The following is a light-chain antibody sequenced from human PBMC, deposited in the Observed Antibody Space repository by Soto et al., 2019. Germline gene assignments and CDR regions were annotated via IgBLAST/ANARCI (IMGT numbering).Light chain of an antibody. CDR1: QSVSSW. CDR2: KAS. J-gene: IGKJ1*01. CDR3: QQYDTYST. Sequence: DIQMTQSPSTLSASVGDRVTITCRSSQSVSSWLAWYQQKPGKAPKLLIYKASNLESEVPSRFSGSGSGTEFTLTISGLQPDDFATYYCQQYDTYSTFGQGTKVEVK. V-gene: IGKV1-5*03.